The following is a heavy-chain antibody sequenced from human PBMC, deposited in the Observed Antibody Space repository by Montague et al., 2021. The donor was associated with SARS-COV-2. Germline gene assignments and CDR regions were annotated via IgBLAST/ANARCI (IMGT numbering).Heavy chain of an antibody. V-gene: IGHV3-7*01. CDR1: GFTFSSYW. J-gene: IGHJ4*02. Sequence: SLRLSCAASGFTFSSYWMSWVRQAPGKGLEWVANIKQDGSEKYYVDSVKGRFTISRDNAKNSLYLQMNSLRAEDTAVYYCARDWGSWDVLRYFDWFTLKALDYWGQGTLVTVSS. D-gene: IGHD3-9*01. CDR3: ARDWGSWDVLRYFDWFTLKALDY. CDR2: IKQDGSEK.